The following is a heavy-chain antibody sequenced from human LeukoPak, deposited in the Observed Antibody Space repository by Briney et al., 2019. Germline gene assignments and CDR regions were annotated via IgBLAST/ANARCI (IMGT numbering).Heavy chain of an antibody. CDR3: AKDGGGSSSAFDI. Sequence: GRSLRLSCAASGFTFSSYGMHWVRQAPGKGLEWVAVIWYGGSNKYYADSVKGRFTISRDNSKNTLYLQMNSLRAEDTAEYYCAKDGGGSSSAFDIWGQGTMVTVSS. CDR2: IWYGGSNK. V-gene: IGHV3-30*18. CDR1: GFTFSSYG. J-gene: IGHJ3*02. D-gene: IGHD6-6*01.